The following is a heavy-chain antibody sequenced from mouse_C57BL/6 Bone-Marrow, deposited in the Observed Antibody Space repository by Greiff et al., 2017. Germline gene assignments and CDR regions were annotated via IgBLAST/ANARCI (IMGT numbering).Heavy chain of an antibody. D-gene: IGHD1-1*01. Sequence: QVQLKQPGAELVKPGASVKLSCKASGYTFPSYWMQWVKQRPGQGLEWIGEIDPSDSYTNYNQKFKGKATLTVDTSSSTAYMQLSSLTSEDSAVYYCAREYYGSSSWFAYWGQGTLVTVSA. V-gene: IGHV1-50*01. CDR2: IDPSDSYT. CDR3: AREYYGSSSWFAY. J-gene: IGHJ3*01. CDR1: GYTFPSYW.